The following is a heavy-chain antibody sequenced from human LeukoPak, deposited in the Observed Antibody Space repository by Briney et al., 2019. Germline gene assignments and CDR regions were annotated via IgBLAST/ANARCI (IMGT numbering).Heavy chain of an antibody. CDR3: AREGIASCGGSCYSTLGY. CDR2: ISSSNIRT. Sequence: PGGSLRLSRAASGFTFSSYAMNWVRQAPGKGLEWISYISSSNIRTYYADSVRGRFTISRDNARNSLYLQMNSLTDDDTAVYYCAREGIASCGGSCYSTLGYWGQGTLVTVSS. J-gene: IGHJ4*02. CDR1: GFTFSSYA. V-gene: IGHV3-48*02. D-gene: IGHD2-21*01.